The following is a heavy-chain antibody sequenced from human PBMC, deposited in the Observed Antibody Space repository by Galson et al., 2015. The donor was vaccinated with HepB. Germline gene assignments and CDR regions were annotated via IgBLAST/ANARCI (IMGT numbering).Heavy chain of an antibody. J-gene: IGHJ1*01. Sequence: SCKASGGTFSSYAISWVRQAPGQGLEWMGGIIPIFGTANYAQKFQGRVTITADESTSTAYMELSSLRSEDTAVYYCARAPIPFYCSGGSCYSQYFQHWGQGTLVTVSS. V-gene: IGHV1-69*01. CDR1: GGTFSSYA. D-gene: IGHD2-15*01. CDR3: ARAPIPFYCSGGSCYSQYFQH. CDR2: IIPIFGTA.